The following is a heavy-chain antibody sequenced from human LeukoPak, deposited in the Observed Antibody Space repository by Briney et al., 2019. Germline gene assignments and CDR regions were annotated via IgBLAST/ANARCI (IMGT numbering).Heavy chain of an antibody. CDR1: GYTFTSYG. D-gene: IGHD6-19*01. CDR3: ARTPYSSGWLGYNWFDP. CDR2: ISAYNGNT. Sequence: ASVKVSCKASGYTFTSYGIIWVRQAPGQGLEWMGWISAYNGNTNYAQKLQGRVTMTTDTSTSTAYKELRSLRSDDTAVYYCARTPYSSGWLGYNWFDPWGQGTLVTVSS. J-gene: IGHJ5*02. V-gene: IGHV1-18*01.